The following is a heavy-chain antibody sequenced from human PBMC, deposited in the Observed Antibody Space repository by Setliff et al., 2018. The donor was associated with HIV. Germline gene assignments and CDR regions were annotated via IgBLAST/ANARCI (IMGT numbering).Heavy chain of an antibody. D-gene: IGHD6-19*01. CDR3: ARDPELKQWLVRSPSFYFDY. V-gene: IGHV1-2*02. J-gene: IGHJ4*02. CDR2: IIPNSGGT. CDR1: GYVFSDYQ. Sequence: ASVKVSCKASGYVFSDYQIHWVRQAPGQGLEYMGYIIPNSGGTMFARKFQDRVTMTRDTSISTVYLELSRLASDDTAVYFCARDPELKQWLVRSPSFYFDYWGQGTLVTVSS.